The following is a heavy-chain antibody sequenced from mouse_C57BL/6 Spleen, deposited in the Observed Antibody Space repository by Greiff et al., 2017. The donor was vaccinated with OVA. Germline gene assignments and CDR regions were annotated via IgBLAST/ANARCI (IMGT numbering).Heavy chain of an antibody. CDR2: IDPETGGT. CDR1: GYTFTDYE. J-gene: IGHJ2*01. V-gene: IGHV1-15*01. Sequence: QVQLQQSGAELVRPGASVTLSCKASGYTFTDYEMHWVKQTPVHGLEWIGAIDPETGGTAYNQKFKGKAILTADKSSSTAYMELRSLTSEDSAVYYCTRGGYYGSNLYYFDYWGQGTTLTVSS. D-gene: IGHD1-1*01. CDR3: TRGGYYGSNLYYFDY.